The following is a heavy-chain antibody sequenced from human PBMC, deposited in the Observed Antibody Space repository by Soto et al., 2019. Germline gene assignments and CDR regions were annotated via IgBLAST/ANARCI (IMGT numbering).Heavy chain of an antibody. J-gene: IGHJ4*02. Sequence: GASVKVSCKASGYTFTTYAIGWVRQAPGQGLEWMGWISACNGNTNYAQKFQGRVSMTTDTSTSTAYMELRSLRSDDTGVYYCARVGRRSYYDGFPVYWGQGTLVTVSS. CDR1: GYTFTTYA. CDR3: ARVGRRSYYDGFPVY. CDR2: ISACNGNT. D-gene: IGHD3-16*01. V-gene: IGHV1-18*04.